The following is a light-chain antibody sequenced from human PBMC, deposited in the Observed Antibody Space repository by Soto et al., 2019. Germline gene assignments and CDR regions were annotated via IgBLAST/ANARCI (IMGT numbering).Light chain of an antibody. Sequence: EIVLTQSPATLSLSPGERATLSCRASQSVSSYLAWYQQKPGQAPRLLIYDASNRATGIQARFSGSGSGTDFTLTISSLEPEDFAVYYCQQRSNWLMTFGQGTKVEIK. J-gene: IGKJ1*01. CDR2: DAS. CDR3: QQRSNWLMT. V-gene: IGKV3-11*01. CDR1: QSVSSY.